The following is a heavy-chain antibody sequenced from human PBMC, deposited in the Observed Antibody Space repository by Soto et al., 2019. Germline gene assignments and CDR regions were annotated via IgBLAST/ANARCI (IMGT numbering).Heavy chain of an antibody. CDR3: ARDGAGYYFDY. V-gene: IGHV3-7*03. J-gene: IGHJ4*02. Sequence: EVQLVESGGGLVQPGGSLRLSCAASGYTFSSYWMSWVRQAPGKGLEWVANIKQDGSEKYYVDSVKGRFTISRDNAKNSLYLQMNSLRAEDTAVYYCARDGAGYYFDYWGQGTLVTVSS. CDR2: IKQDGSEK. D-gene: IGHD6-19*01. CDR1: GYTFSSYW.